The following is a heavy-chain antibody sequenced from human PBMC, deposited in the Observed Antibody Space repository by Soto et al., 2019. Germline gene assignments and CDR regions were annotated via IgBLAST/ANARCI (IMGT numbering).Heavy chain of an antibody. D-gene: IGHD2-8*01. CDR3: GRYCTNTKCRGGYYLDL. J-gene: IGHJ5*02. Sequence: QVLLVQSGAEMKQPGSSVSVSCKASGDSFTNYAFTWVRQAPGQGPEWLGGIILALGTPHYSQRFQGRLTITADESSSTVYMELDSLRLDDTAVYYCGRYCTNTKCRGGYYLDLWGQGTLLTVSS. CDR1: GDSFTNYA. V-gene: IGHV1-69*01. CDR2: IILALGTP.